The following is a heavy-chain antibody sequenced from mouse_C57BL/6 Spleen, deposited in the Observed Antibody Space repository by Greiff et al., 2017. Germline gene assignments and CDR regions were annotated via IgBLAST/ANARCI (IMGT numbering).Heavy chain of an antibody. J-gene: IGHJ2*01. CDR1: GFTFSSYA. V-gene: IGHV5-4*01. D-gene: IGHD3-2*02. CDR2: INDAGSYT. CDR3: ARDQDRYYFDY. Sequence: DVMLLEPGGGLVKPGGSVKLSCAASGFTFSSYAMSWVRQTPEKRLEWVATINDAGSYTYYTNNVKGRFTISRANAKNNLYLQLSHLKSEDTAMYYCARDQDRYYFDYWGQGTTLTVSS.